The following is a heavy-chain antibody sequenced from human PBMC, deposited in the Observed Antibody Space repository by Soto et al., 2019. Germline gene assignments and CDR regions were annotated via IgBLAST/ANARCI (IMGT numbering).Heavy chain of an antibody. D-gene: IGHD2-15*01. Sequence: ESLKISCKGSGYSFTSYWISWVRQMPGKGLEWMGRIDPSDSYTNYSPSFQGHVTISADKSISTAYLQWSSLKASDTAMYYCARHKDIVVVVAATPYMGFDPWGQGTLVTVS. V-gene: IGHV5-10-1*01. J-gene: IGHJ5*02. CDR1: GYSFTSYW. CDR3: ARHKDIVVVVAATPYMGFDP. CDR2: IDPSDSYT.